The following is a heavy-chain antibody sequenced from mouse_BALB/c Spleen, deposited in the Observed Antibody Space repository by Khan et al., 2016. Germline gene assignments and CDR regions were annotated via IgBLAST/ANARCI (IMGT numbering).Heavy chain of an antibody. Sequence: QIQLVQSGAELVRPGSSVKISCKASGYAFSSFWMNWVKQRPGQGLEWIGQIYPGDGDTNYNGKFKGKATVTADTSSNTAYMQLSSLASKDSAVYFCARLTGVYDYWGQGTTLTVSS. CDR2: IYPGDGDT. D-gene: IGHD2-13*01. CDR1: GYAFSSFW. J-gene: IGHJ2*01. V-gene: IGHV1-80*01. CDR3: ARLTGVYDY.